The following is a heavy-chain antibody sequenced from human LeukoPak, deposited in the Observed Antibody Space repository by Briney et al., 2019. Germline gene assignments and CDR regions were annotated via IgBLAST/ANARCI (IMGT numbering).Heavy chain of an antibody. V-gene: IGHV4-59*12. CDR1: GGSISSYY. CDR3: ATPRRGYSYGYPLDY. J-gene: IGHJ4*02. Sequence: PSETLSLTCTVSGGSISSYYWSWIRQPPGKGLEWIGYIYYSGSTNYNPSLKSRVTISVDTSKNQFSLKLSSVTAADTAVYYCATPRRGYSYGYPLDYWGQGTLVTVSS. D-gene: IGHD5-18*01. CDR2: IYYSGST.